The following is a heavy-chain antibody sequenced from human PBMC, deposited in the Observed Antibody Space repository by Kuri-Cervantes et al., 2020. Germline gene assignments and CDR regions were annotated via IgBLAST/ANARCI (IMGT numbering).Heavy chain of an antibody. CDR1: GGSISSGSYY. CDR3: ARGPYGDYPLDY. CDR2: IYPSGST. D-gene: IGHD4-17*01. V-gene: IGHV4-61*02. Sequence: SETLSLTCTVSGGSISSGSYYWSWIRQPAGKGLAWNWRIYPSGSTSYNPSLKSRVTMSVDTSKNQFSLKLSPVTAADTAVYYCARGPYGDYPLDYWGQGTLVTVSS. J-gene: IGHJ4*02.